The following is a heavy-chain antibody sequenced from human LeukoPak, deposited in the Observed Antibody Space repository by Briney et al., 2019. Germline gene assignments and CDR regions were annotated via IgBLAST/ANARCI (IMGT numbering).Heavy chain of an antibody. CDR2: ISWNSGSI. CDR1: GFTFDDYA. D-gene: IGHD1-26*01. CDR3: AKEGAA. V-gene: IGHV3-9*01. J-gene: IGHJ5*02. Sequence: GGSLRLSCAASGFTFDDYAMPWVRQAPGKGLEWVSGISWNSGSIGYADSVKGRFTISRDNAKNSVYLQMNSLRAEDTALYYCAKEGAAWGQGTLVTVSS.